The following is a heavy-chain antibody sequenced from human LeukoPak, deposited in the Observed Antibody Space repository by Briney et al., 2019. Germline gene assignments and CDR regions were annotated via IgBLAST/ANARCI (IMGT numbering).Heavy chain of an antibody. V-gene: IGHV3-23*01. D-gene: IGHD2-15*01. CDR1: GFTFSSYG. CDR3: AKNGDRGAYCSGGSCYPYYYYYMDV. J-gene: IGHJ6*03. Sequence: PGGSLRLSCAASGFTFSSYGVSWVRQAPGKGLEWVSAISATGGTTYYADSVKGRFTISRDNSKNTLYLQMNSLRAEDTAIYYCAKNGDRGAYCSGGSCYPYYYYYMDVWGKGTTVTISS. CDR2: ISATGGTT.